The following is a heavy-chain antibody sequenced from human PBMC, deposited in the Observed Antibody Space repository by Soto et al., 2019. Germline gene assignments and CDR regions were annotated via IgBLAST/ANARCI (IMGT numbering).Heavy chain of an antibody. D-gene: IGHD3-22*01. CDR1: GFTFGSYS. J-gene: IGHJ4*02. CDR2: IKSSSNDI. V-gene: IGHV3-48*02. CDR3: ARVYYYYRSAIFGY. Sequence: EVQLVESGGGLVKPGGSLRLSCVASGFTFGSYSMAWVRQAPGKGPEWVSYIKSSSNDIYYADSVTGRFTISRDNAKNSLHLQMNSLRDADSAGYYCARVYYYYRSAIFGYCGQGTLVTVSS.